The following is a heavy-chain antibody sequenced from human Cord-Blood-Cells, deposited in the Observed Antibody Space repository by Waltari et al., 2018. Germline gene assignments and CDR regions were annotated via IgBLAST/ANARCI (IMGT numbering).Heavy chain of an antibody. V-gene: IGHV1-69*12. J-gene: IGHJ3*02. CDR1: GGTCSSYA. Sequence: QVQLVQSGAEVKKPGSSVKVSCKASGGTCSSYATSWVRPAPGQGLEWMGGIIPIFGTANYAQKFQGRVTITADESTSTAYMELSSLRSEDTAVYYCARGPYSGSYYAFDIWGQGTMVTVSS. CDR2: IIPIFGTA. D-gene: IGHD1-26*01. CDR3: ARGPYSGSYYAFDI.